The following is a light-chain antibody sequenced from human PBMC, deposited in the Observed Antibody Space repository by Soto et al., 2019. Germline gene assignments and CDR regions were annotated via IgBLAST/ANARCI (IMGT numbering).Light chain of an antibody. Sequence: QSVLTQPPSASGSPGQSVAISCTGTSSDVGGYNYVSWYQQHPGKAPKLMIYEVNKRRSGVPGLFSASKSGNTGCVPVPGLPAGDEAHSYCSSYTGSTNVFGTGTQVTVL. CDR2: EVN. V-gene: IGLV2-8*01. CDR1: SSDVGGYNY. CDR3: SSYTGSTNV. J-gene: IGLJ1*01.